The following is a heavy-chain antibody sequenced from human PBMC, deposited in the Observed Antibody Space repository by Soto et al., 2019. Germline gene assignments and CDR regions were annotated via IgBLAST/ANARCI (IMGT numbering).Heavy chain of an antibody. Sequence: EVLLVESGGGLVQPGGSLRLSCAASGFNFNFYWMHWVRQAPGKGLVWVSRINGDGSTTDYADSVKGRFTISRDNAKNTLFLQMDSLRVEDTAVYYCVRDSPTNLEVADAMASWFDPWGQGTLVTVSS. V-gene: IGHV3-74*01. CDR2: INGDGSTT. CDR1: GFNFNFYW. CDR3: VRDSPTNLEVADAMASWFDP. D-gene: IGHD2-2*01. J-gene: IGHJ5*02.